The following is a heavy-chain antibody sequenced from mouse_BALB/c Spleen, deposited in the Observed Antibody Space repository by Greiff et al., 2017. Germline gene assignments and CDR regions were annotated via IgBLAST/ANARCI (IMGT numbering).Heavy chain of an antibody. CDR2: ISSGGSYT. V-gene: IGHV5-6*02. CDR1: GFTFSSYG. D-gene: IGHD1-2*01. CDR3: ARALLRAWFAY. J-gene: IGHJ3*01. Sequence: DVMLVESGGDLVKPGGSLKLSCAASGFTFSSYGMSWVRQTPDKRLEWVATISSGGSYTYYPDSVKGRFTISRDNAKNTLYLQMSSLKSEDTAMYYCARALLRAWFAYWGQGTLVTVSA.